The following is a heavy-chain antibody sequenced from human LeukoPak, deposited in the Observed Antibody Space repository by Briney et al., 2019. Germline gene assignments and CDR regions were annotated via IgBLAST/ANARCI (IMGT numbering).Heavy chain of an antibody. D-gene: IGHD6-19*01. CDR2: ISWNSGSI. CDR1: GFTFDDYA. J-gene: IGHJ6*02. CDR3: AKDRVAVAGRDYYYYGMDV. V-gene: IGHV3-9*01. Sequence: GGSLRLSCAASGFTFDDYAMHWVRQAPGKGLEWASGISWNSGSIGYADSVKGRFTISRDNAKNSLYLQMNSLRAEDTALYYCAKDRVAVAGRDYYYYGMDVWGQGTTVTVSS.